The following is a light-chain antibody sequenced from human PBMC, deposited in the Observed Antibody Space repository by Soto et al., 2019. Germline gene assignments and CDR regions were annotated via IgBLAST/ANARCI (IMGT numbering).Light chain of an antibody. CDR2: DAS. V-gene: IGKV3-11*01. CDR1: QSVSVY. CDR3: QQRSNWPPYT. Sequence: EIVLTQSPATLSLSPGERATLSCRASQSVSVYLAWYQQKPGQAPRLLIHDASSRATGIPERFSGSGYGTDFTLTISSLEAEDFAVYFCQQRSNWPPYTFGQGTRLEI. J-gene: IGKJ2*01.